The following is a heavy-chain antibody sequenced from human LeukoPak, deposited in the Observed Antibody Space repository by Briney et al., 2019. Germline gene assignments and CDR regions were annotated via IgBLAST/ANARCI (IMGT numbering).Heavy chain of an antibody. CDR1: GFTFSSYG. V-gene: IGHV3-30*18. D-gene: IGHD5-18*01. J-gene: IGHJ4*02. CDR2: ISYDGSNK. CDR3: AKGYSYGYHYFDY. Sequence: PGGSLRLSCAASGFTFSSYGMHWVRQAPGKGLEWVAVISYDGSNKYYADSVKGRFTISRDNSKNTLYLQMNSLRAEDTAVYYCAKGYSYGYHYFDYWGQGALVTVSS.